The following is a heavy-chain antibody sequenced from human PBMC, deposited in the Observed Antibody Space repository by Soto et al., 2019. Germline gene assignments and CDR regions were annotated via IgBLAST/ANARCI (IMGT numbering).Heavy chain of an antibody. V-gene: IGHV3-33*01. CDR1: GFSFSYHG. D-gene: IGHD6-13*01. CDR2: LWAGGNIA. CDR3: TRDAQQLANYGMDV. J-gene: IGHJ6*02. Sequence: QVQLVDSGGNVVQPGRSLRLSCAASGFSFSYHGMHWVRQAPGKGLEWVRHLWAGGNIAYYAYSVKGRFTISSDHSKNTLYLQMNSLGVEDTAVYYCTRDAQQLANYGMDVWGQGTTVTVSS.